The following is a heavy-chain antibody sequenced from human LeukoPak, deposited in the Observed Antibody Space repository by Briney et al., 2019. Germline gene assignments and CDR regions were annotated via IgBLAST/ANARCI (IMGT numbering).Heavy chain of an antibody. V-gene: IGHV1-18*01. D-gene: IGHD6-19*01. J-gene: IGHJ4*02. CDR3: ATTAAGYSSGWYYFDY. CDR1: GYTFTSYG. CDR2: ISAYNGST. Sequence: GASVKVSCKAFGYTFTSYGISLVRQAPGQGLEWMGWISAYNGSTNYAQKLQGRVTMTTDTSTSTAYMELRSLRSDDTAVYYCATTAAGYSSGWYYFDYWGQGTLVTVSS.